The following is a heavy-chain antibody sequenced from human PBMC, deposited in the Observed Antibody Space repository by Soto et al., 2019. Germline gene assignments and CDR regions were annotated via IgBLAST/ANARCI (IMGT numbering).Heavy chain of an antibody. CDR3: ARPRIAANQYYFDY. CDR1: GGSISSGGYS. V-gene: IGHV4-30-2*03. J-gene: IGHJ4*02. Sequence: SETLSLTCAVSGGSISSGGYSWSWIRQPPGKGLEWIGYIYYSGSTYYNPSLKSRVTISVDTSKNQFSLKLSSVTAADTAVYYCARPRIAANQYYFDYWGQGTLVTVSS. CDR2: IYYSGST. D-gene: IGHD6-25*01.